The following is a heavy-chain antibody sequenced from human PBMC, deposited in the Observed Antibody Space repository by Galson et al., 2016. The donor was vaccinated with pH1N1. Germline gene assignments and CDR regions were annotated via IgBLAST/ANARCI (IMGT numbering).Heavy chain of an antibody. J-gene: IGHJ3*01. CDR3: AHREVMITNAFDF. CDR2: IYWDDDK. D-gene: IGHD3-16*01. Sequence: ALVKPTQTLTLTCTLSGFSISSSGMGVGWIRQPPGKALEWLAVIYWDDDKRYSPSLKSRLTITKDTSKNHVVLTMTNMDPMDTATYYCAHREVMITNAFDFWGQGTMVTVSS. V-gene: IGHV2-5*02. CDR1: GFSISSSGMG.